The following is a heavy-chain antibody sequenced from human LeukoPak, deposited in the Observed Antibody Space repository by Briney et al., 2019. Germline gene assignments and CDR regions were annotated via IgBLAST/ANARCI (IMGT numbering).Heavy chain of an antibody. J-gene: IGHJ4*02. Sequence: PSETLSLTCTVSGGSFKSYYWSWIRQPPGKGLEWIGYIYYSGSTNYNPSLKSRLTISVDTSKNQFSLKLSSVTAADTAVYYCARDKTTNFDYWGQGTLVTVSS. CDR2: IYYSGST. V-gene: IGHV4-59*12. CDR1: GGSFKSYY. D-gene: IGHD1-7*01. CDR3: ARDKTTNFDY.